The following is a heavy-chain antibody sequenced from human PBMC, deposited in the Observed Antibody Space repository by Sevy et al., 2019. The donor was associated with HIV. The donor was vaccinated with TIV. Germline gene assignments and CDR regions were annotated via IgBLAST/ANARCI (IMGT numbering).Heavy chain of an antibody. J-gene: IGHJ4*02. CDR1: GFTFSDYY. V-gene: IGHV3-11*06. D-gene: IGHD3-10*01. CDR3: ARAGGSGSYYDY. CDR2: ISSSSSYT. Sequence: GGSLRLSCATSGFTFSDYYMSWIRQAPGKGLEWVSYISSSSSYTNYADSVKGRFTISRDNAKNSLYLQMNSLRAEDTAVYYCARAGGSGSYYDYWGQGTLVTVSS.